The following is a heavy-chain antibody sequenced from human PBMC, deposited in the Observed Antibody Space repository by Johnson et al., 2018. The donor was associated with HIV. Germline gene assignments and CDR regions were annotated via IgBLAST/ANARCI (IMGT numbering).Heavy chain of an antibody. V-gene: IGHV3-30*03. CDR2: ISYDGSNK. J-gene: IGHJ3*02. Sequence: QEQLVESGGGVVQPGRSLRLSCVASGFTFSSYGMHWVRQAPGKGLEWVAVISYDGSNKYYADSVKGRVTISRDNAKKSLYLQMNSLRAEDTAVYYCARDKGRGAFDIWGQGTMVTVSS. CDR1: GFTFSSYG. CDR3: ARDKGRGAFDI. D-gene: IGHD3-10*01.